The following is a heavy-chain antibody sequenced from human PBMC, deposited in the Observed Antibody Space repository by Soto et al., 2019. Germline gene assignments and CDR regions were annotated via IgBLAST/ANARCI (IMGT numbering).Heavy chain of an antibody. V-gene: IGHV1-69*06. J-gene: IGHJ6*02. Sequence: QVRLVQSGAEVKKPGSSVKVSCKVSGGTFSKYSLSWVRQTPGQGLEWMGGITPFVHKSTYAQRFLDRATITADKSTNTAFLELSGLKSEDTALYFCASTSYCNGSSCYSRHYYGMDVWGQGTTVTVSS. CDR3: ASTSYCNGSSCYSRHYYGMDV. D-gene: IGHD2-2*01. CDR1: GGTFSKYS. CDR2: ITPFVHKS.